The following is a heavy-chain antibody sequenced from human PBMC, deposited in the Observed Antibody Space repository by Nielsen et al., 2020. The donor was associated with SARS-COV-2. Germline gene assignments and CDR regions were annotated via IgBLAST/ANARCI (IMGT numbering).Heavy chain of an antibody. D-gene: IGHD3-3*01. J-gene: IGHJ6*02. V-gene: IGHV3-74*01. Sequence: GESLKISCAASGFTFSSYWMHWVRQAPGKGLVWVSRINSDGSSTSYADSVKGRFTISRDNAKNTLYLQMNSLRAEDTAVYYCAREYTRITIFGVVTPYGMDVWGQGTTVTVSS. CDR1: GFTFSSYW. CDR2: INSDGSST. CDR3: AREYTRITIFGVVTPYGMDV.